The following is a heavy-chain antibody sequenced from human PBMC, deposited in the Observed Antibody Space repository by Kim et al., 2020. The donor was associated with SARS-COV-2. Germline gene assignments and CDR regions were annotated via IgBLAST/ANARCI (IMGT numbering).Heavy chain of an antibody. D-gene: IGHD6-19*01. Sequence: GGSLRLSCAASGFIFSSYYMNWVRQAPGKGLEWLSYICRDSSNSYVAYLVCGLLIISSDYSNMLLFLKFNSLAIGNTASYYASRDRYWLAWICGLYVWC. CDR2: ICRDSSNS. J-gene: IGHJ6*02. V-gene: IGHV3-21*01. CDR3: ASRDRYWLAWICGLYV. CDR1: GFIFSSYY.